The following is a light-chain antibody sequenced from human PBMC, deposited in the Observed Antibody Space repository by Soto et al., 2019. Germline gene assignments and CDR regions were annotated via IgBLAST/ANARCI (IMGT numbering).Light chain of an antibody. V-gene: IGLV2-11*01. CDR1: SSDVGAYNY. J-gene: IGLJ2*01. Sequence: QSALTQPRSVSGSPGQSVTISCTGTSSDVGAYNYVSWYQQHPGKAPKLIIYHVIQRPSGVPYRFSGSKSGNTASLTISGLQAEDEADYYCSSYAVNYPHVVLGGGTKLTVL. CDR3: SSYAVNYPHVV. CDR2: HVI.